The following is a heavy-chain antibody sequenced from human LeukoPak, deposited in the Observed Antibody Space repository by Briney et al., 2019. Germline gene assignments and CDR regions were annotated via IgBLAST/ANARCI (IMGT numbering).Heavy chain of an antibody. Sequence: GGSLRLSCAASGFTVSSNYMSWVRQAPGKGLEWVSVIYSGGSTYYADSVKGRFTIPRDNSKNTLYLQMNSLRAEDTAVYYCARDRGALRAFDIWGQGTMVTVSS. CDR3: ARDRGALRAFDI. V-gene: IGHV3-66*01. CDR1: GFTVSSNY. J-gene: IGHJ3*02. CDR2: IYSGGST. D-gene: IGHD3-10*01.